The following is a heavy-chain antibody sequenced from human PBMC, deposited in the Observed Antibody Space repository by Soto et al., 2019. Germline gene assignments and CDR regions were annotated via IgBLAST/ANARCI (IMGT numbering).Heavy chain of an antibody. CDR2: IYYSVTT. Sequence: PXETLSLPCTVSGGSITNYYWSWIRQPPGKGLEWIGYIYYSVTTNYNPSLKSRVTISMDTSKNQFSLKLTSVTAADTAVYYCALYCSRTSCYGQWDYWGQGTLVTVSS. CDR1: GGSITNYY. D-gene: IGHD2-2*01. V-gene: IGHV4-59*03. J-gene: IGHJ4*02. CDR3: ALYCSRTSCYGQWDY.